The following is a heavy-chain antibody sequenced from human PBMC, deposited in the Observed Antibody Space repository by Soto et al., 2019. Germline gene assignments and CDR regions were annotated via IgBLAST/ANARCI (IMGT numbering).Heavy chain of an antibody. Sequence: EVQLLESGGGVVQPGGSLRLSCAASGFTFSSYAMSWVRQAPGKGVEWVSAISGSGGSTYYADSVKGRFTISRDNSKNTLYLQMNSLRAEDTAVYYCAKAPRGWYGGNWFDPWGQGTLVTVSS. J-gene: IGHJ5*02. CDR2: ISGSGGST. CDR1: GFTFSSYA. V-gene: IGHV3-23*01. CDR3: AKAPRGWYGGNWFDP. D-gene: IGHD6-19*01.